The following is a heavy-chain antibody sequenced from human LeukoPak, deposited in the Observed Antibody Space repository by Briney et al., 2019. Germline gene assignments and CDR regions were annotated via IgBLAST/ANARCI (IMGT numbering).Heavy chain of an antibody. D-gene: IGHD3-22*01. V-gene: IGHV4-34*01. CDR3: ARGRGDSSGYYWFDP. J-gene: IGHJ5*02. CDR2: INHSGST. Sequence: SETLSLTCAVYGGSFSSYYWSWNRQPPGKGLEWIGEINHSGSTNYNPSLKSRVTISVDTSKNQFSLKLSSVTAADTAVYYCARGRGDSSGYYWFDPWGQGTLVTVSS. CDR1: GGSFSSYY.